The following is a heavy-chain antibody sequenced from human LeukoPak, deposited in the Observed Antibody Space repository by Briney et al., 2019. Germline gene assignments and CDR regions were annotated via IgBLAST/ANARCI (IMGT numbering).Heavy chain of an antibody. D-gene: IGHD2-2*01. Sequence: PGGSLRLSCAASGFTFSNYAMSWVRQAPGQGLEWVSGISGSGGYTYYADSVKGRFTISRDNSNNTPYLQMNSLRAEDTAVYYCAKDLYCSSTSCYMDVWGKGTTVTVSS. J-gene: IGHJ6*03. V-gene: IGHV3-23*01. CDR3: AKDLYCSSTSCYMDV. CDR1: GFTFSNYA. CDR2: ISGSGGYT.